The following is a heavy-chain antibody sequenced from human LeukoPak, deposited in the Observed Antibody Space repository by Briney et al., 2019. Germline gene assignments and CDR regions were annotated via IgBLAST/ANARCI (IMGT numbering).Heavy chain of an antibody. Sequence: SETLSLTCTVSGGSLSSGYDWGWIRQAPGKGLEWIGSISQSGNSYDNPSLKGRVTISVDTSKNLFFLRRSSATAADTAVYFRARSELNDYFKYWGHGTLVTVSS. D-gene: IGHD1-1*01. CDR1: GGSLSSGYD. CDR3: ARSELNDYFKY. CDR2: ISQSGNS. V-gene: IGHV4-38-2*02. J-gene: IGHJ4*01.